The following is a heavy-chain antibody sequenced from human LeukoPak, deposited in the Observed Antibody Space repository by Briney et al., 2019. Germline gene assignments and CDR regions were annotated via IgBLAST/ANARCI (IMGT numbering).Heavy chain of an antibody. J-gene: IGHJ6*02. V-gene: IGHV1-69*04. CDR1: GGTFSSYA. Sequence: SVKVSFKASGGTFSSYAISWVRQAPGQGLEWMGRIIPILGIANYAQKFQGRVTITADKSTSTAYMELSSLRSEDTAVYYCARAVIVVVPAAMVDYYYYGMDVWGQGTTVTVSS. CDR2: IIPILGIA. D-gene: IGHD2-2*01. CDR3: ARAVIVVVPAAMVDYYYYGMDV.